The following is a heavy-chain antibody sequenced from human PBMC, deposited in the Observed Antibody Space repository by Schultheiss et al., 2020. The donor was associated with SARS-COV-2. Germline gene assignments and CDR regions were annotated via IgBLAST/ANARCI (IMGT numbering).Heavy chain of an antibody. CDR2: ISYDGTDK. Sequence: GGSLRLSCAASGFTFNTYSMIWVRQAPGKGLEWVAVISYDGTDKYYTDSVKGRFTISRDNSKNTLYLQMNSLRAEDTALYYCARPSNDYDILTGYYNYWGQGTLVTVSS. CDR1: GFTFNTYS. V-gene: IGHV3-30*03. D-gene: IGHD3-9*01. J-gene: IGHJ4*02. CDR3: ARPSNDYDILTGYYNY.